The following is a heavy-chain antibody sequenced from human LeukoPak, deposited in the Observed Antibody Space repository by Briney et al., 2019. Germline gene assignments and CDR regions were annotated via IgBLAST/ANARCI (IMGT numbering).Heavy chain of an antibody. V-gene: IGHV1-2*02. CDR3: ARWVDYGDYYYYYYMDV. Sequence: ASVKVSCKASGYTFTGYYMHWVRQAPGQGLEWMGWINPNSGGTNYAQKFQGRVTMTRDTSISTAYMELSRLRSDDTAVYYCARWVDYGDYYYYYYMDVWGKGTTVTVSS. CDR2: INPNSGGT. CDR1: GYTFTGYY. J-gene: IGHJ6*03. D-gene: IGHD4-17*01.